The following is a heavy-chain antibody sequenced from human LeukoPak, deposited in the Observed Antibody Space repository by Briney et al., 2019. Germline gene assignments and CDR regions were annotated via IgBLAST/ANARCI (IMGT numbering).Heavy chain of an antibody. CDR3: AKDSANDILTGYSGLGASGDAFDI. V-gene: IGHV3-30*02. CDR1: GFTFSSYG. Sequence: GGSLRLSCAASGFTFSSYGMHWVRQAPGKGLEWVAFIRYDGSNKYYADSVKGRFTISRDNSKNTLYLQMNSLRAEDTAVYYCAKDSANDILTGYSGLGASGDAFDIWGQGTMVTGSS. J-gene: IGHJ3*02. CDR2: IRYDGSNK. D-gene: IGHD3-9*01.